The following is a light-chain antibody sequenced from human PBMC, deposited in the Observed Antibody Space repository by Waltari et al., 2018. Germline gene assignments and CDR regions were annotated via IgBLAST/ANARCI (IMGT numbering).Light chain of an antibody. CDR2: EVN. CDR1: SSDVGSYDL. Sequence: QSALTQPASVSGSPGQSITIPCTGTSSDVGSYDLVSWYQQHPGKAPKLIIYEVNDRPPGVSNRFSGSKSGNTASLTISGLQAEDEADYYCCSYAGVDTFYVFGTGTKVTVL. CDR3: CSYAGVDTFYV. J-gene: IGLJ1*01. V-gene: IGLV2-23*02.